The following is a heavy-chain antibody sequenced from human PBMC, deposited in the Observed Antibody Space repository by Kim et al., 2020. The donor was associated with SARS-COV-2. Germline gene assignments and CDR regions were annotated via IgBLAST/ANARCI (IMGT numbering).Heavy chain of an antibody. V-gene: IGHV7-4-1*02. CDR1: GYTFTSYA. D-gene: IGHD3-3*01. CDR2: INTNTGNP. J-gene: IGHJ5*02. CDR3: ARDSNETYYDFWSGYSKYNWFDP. Sequence: ASVKVSCKASGYTFTSYAMNWVRQAPGQGLEWMGWINTNTGNPTYAQGFTGRFVFSLDTSVSTAYLQISSLKAEDTAVYYCARDSNETYYDFWSGYSKYNWFDPWGQGTLVTVSS.